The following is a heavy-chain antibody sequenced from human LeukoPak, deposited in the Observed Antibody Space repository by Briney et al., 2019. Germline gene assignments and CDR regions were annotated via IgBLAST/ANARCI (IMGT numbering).Heavy chain of an antibody. D-gene: IGHD5-18*01. CDR3: ARSLPNGLWSDY. Sequence: PSQTLSLTCTVSGGSISSGDYYWSWIRQPPGKGLEWIGYIYYSGSTYYNPSLKSRITISVDTSKNQFSLKLSSVPAADTAVYYCARSLPNGLWSDYWGQGTLVTVSS. CDR1: GGSISSGDYY. J-gene: IGHJ4*02. V-gene: IGHV4-30-4*01. CDR2: IYYSGST.